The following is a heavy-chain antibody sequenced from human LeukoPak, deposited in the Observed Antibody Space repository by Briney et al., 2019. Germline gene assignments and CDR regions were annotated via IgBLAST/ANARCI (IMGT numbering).Heavy chain of an antibody. Sequence: GGSLRLSCAASGFNFSSYAMSWVRQAPGKGLEWVSAISGSGGSTYNANSVKGRFTISRDNSKNTLYLQMISLRAEDTAVYYCAKSIAGSRSWALDHWGQGTLVTVSS. CDR3: AKSIAGSRSWALDH. CDR2: ISGSGGST. V-gene: IGHV3-23*01. J-gene: IGHJ4*02. CDR1: GFNFSSYA. D-gene: IGHD6-6*01.